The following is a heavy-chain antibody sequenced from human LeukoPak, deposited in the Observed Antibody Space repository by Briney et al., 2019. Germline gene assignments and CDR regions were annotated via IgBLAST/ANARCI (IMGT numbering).Heavy chain of an antibody. CDR1: GGSISSGSYY. CDR2: IYTSGST. D-gene: IGHD3-3*01. V-gene: IGHV4-61*02. Sequence: PSETLSLTCTVSGGSISSGSYYWSWIRQPAGKGLEWIGRIYTSGSTNYNPSLKSRVTISVDTSKNQFSLKLSSVTAADTAVYYCARGHRAHNDFWSGVFFDYWGQGTLVTVSS. CDR3: ARGHRAHNDFWSGVFFDY. J-gene: IGHJ4*02.